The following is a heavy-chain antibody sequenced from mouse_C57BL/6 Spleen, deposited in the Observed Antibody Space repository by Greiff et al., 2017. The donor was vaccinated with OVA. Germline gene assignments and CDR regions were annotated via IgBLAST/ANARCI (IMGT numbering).Heavy chain of an antibody. CDR1: GFTFSNYW. Sequence: EVKLMESGGGLVQPGGSMKLSCVASGFTFSNYWMNWVRQSPEKGLEWVAQIRLKSDNYATHYAESVKGRFTISRDDSKSSVYLQMNNLRAEDTGIYYCTNYYGSSYGWFAYWGQGTLVTVSA. CDR3: TNYYGSSYGWFAY. V-gene: IGHV6-3*01. D-gene: IGHD1-1*01. J-gene: IGHJ3*01. CDR2: IRLKSDNYAT.